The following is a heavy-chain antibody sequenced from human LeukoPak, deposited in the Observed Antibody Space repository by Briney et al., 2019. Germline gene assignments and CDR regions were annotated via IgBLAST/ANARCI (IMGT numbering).Heavy chain of an antibody. CDR3: AREVDMVSPFDY. Sequence: GGSLRLSCAASGFTFSSYWMSWVRQDPGEGLEWVANIKQVGSEKYYVDSVKCRFTISRDNAKNSLYLQMNSLRAEDTAVYYCAREVDMVSPFDYWGQGTLVTVSS. CDR2: IKQVGSEK. J-gene: IGHJ4*02. CDR1: GFTFSSYW. V-gene: IGHV3-7*01. D-gene: IGHD3-10*01.